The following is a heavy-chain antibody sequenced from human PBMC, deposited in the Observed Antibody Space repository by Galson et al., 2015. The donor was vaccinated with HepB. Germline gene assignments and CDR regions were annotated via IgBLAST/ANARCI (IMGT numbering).Heavy chain of an antibody. D-gene: IGHD5-18*01. CDR1: GFTFGDYA. CDR2: IRSKAYGGTT. V-gene: IGHV3-49*03. CDR3: TRDLEGYGYEANFDY. Sequence: SLRLSCAASGFTFGDYAMSWFRQAPGKGLEWVGFIRSKAYGGTTEYAASVKGRFTISRDDSKSITYLKMNSLKTEDTAVYYCTRDLEGYGYEANFDYWGQGTLVTVSS. J-gene: IGHJ4*02.